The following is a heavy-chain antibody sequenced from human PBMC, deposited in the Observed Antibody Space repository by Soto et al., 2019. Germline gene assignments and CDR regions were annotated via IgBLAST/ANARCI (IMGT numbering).Heavy chain of an antibody. V-gene: IGHV1-8*01. Sequence: GASVKVSCKASGYTISTYDINWVRQATGQGLEWVEWVNPNTGKTGYTQRFQSRVTMTTDTSINTAYMELSSLRSEDTVVYCGAREFANHIDVWGQGTMVTVS. CDR2: VNPNTGKT. J-gene: IGHJ6*02. CDR1: GYTISTYD. CDR3: AREFANHIDV.